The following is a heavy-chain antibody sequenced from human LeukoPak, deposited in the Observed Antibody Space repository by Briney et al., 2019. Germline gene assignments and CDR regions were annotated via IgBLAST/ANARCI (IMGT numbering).Heavy chain of an antibody. Sequence: GGSLRLSCAASGFTFSSYSMNWVRQAPGKGLEWVSYISSSSSTIYYADSVKGRFTISRDNAKNTLYLQMNSLRAEDTAVYYCAKGPRPYYYDSSGYSEVYYFDYWGQGTLVTVSS. CDR3: AKGPRPYYYDSSGYSEVYYFDY. CDR2: ISSSSSTI. D-gene: IGHD3-22*01. J-gene: IGHJ4*02. V-gene: IGHV3-48*01. CDR1: GFTFSSYS.